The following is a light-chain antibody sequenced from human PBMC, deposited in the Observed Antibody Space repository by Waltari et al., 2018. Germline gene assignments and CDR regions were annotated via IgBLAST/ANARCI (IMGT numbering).Light chain of an antibody. V-gene: IGLV3-21*02. CDR3: QLWDSTADVV. CDR2: DDT. J-gene: IGLJ2*01. CDR1: NIGSRS. Sequence: SYFLTQPPSVSVAPAQTARVTCGGNNIGSRSVPRYQQKPGQAPALVIYDDTARPSGIPQRFSGSNSGNTATLTINNVEAGDEADYYCQLWDSTADVVFGAGTKLTVL.